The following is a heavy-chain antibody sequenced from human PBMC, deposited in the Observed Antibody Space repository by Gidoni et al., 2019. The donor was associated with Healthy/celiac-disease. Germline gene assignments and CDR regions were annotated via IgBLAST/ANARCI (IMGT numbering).Heavy chain of an antibody. J-gene: IGHJ4*02. CDR1: GFTFSSYA. CDR3: ARDGVIAVAGSYFDY. D-gene: IGHD6-19*01. V-gene: IGHV3-30-3*01. Sequence: QVQLVASGGGVVQPGRSLRLSCAASGFTFSSYAMHWVRQAPGKGREWVAVISYDGSNKYYADSVKGRFTISRDNSKNTLYLQMNSLRAEDTAVYYCARDGVIAVAGSYFDYWGQGTLVTVSS. CDR2: ISYDGSNK.